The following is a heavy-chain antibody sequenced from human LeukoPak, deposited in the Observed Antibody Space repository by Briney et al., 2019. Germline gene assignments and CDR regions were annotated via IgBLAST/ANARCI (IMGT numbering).Heavy chain of an antibody. CDR3: ARAEKYCSGGSCYPDPIYYFDY. D-gene: IGHD2-15*01. CDR1: GFTFSSYS. Sequence: PGGSLRLSCAASGFTFSSYSMNWVRQAPGKGLEWVSSISSSSSYIYYADSVKGRFTISRDNAKNSLYLQMNSLRAEDTAVYYCARAEKYCSGGSCYPDPIYYFDYWGQGTLVTVSS. CDR2: ISSSSSYI. J-gene: IGHJ4*02. V-gene: IGHV3-21*01.